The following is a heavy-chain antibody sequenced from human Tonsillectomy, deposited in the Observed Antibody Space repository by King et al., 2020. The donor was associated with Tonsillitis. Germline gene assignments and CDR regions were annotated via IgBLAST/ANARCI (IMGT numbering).Heavy chain of an antibody. CDR2: ISTYNGDT. CDR1: GYTFPNYG. V-gene: IGHV1-18*01. J-gene: IGHJ4*02. CDR3: ARDTNAYGDYGYFDY. Sequence: QLVQSGAEVKKPGASVKVSCKASGYTFPNYGIIWVRQAPGQGLEWVGWISTYNGDTNYTQNLQARVTMTTDTSTSTAYLELRSLRSDETAMYYCARDTNAYGDYGYFDYWGQGTLVTVSS. D-gene: IGHD4-17*01.